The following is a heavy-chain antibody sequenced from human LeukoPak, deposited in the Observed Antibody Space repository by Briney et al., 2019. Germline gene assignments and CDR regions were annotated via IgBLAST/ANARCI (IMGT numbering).Heavy chain of an antibody. J-gene: IGHJ1*01. CDR2: IRYDGSNK. V-gene: IGHV3-30*02. D-gene: IGHD4-17*01. CDR1: GFTFISYG. CDR3: ARDYGDYHEYFQH. Sequence: GGSLRLSCAASGFTFISYGMHWVRQAPGKGLEWVAFIRYDGSNKYYADSVKGRFTISRDNAKNSLYLQMNSLRAEDTALYYCARDYGDYHEYFQHWGQGTLVTVSS.